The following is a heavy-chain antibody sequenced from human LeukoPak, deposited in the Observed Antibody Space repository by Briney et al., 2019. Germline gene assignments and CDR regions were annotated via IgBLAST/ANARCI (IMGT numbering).Heavy chain of an antibody. CDR3: ARESLVAATKAMDY. D-gene: IGHD5-12*01. CDR2: IVDRGKDA. CDR1: GFTFSNYP. V-gene: IGHV3-21*01. J-gene: IGHJ4*02. Sequence: GGSLRLSCAASGFTFSNYPMNWVRQAPGKGVEWVSSIVDRGKDAFFADSVRGRFIISRDNTNNSLFLQMNTLRAEDTAVYYCARESLVAATKAMDYWGQGTLVTVSS.